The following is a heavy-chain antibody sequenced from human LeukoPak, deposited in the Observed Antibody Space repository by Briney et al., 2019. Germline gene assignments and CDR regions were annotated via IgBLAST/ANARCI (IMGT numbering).Heavy chain of an antibody. V-gene: IGHV3-23*01. Sequence: PGGTLRLSCAASGFTFSSYGMSWVRQAPGKGLEWVSAISGSGGSTYYADSVKGRFTISRDNSKNTLYLQMNSLRAEDTAVYYCAKAYYRAAPGTPYDYWGQGTLVTVSS. J-gene: IGHJ4*02. CDR2: ISGSGGST. CDR3: AKAYYRAAPGTPYDY. CDR1: GFTFSSYG. D-gene: IGHD6-13*01.